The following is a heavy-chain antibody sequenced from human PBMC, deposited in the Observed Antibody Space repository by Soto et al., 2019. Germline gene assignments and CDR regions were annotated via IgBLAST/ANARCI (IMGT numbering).Heavy chain of an antibody. CDR2: ISSSSSYI. V-gene: IGHV3-21*01. CDR3: ARDLSSSWFTSDY. J-gene: IGHJ4*02. CDR1: GFTFSSYS. D-gene: IGHD6-13*01. Sequence: EVQLVESGGGLVKPGGSLRLSCAASGFTFSSYSMNWVRQASGKGLEWVSSISSSSSYIYYADSVKGRFTISRDNAKNSLYLQMNSLRAEDTAVYYCARDLSSSWFTSDYWGQGTLVTVSS.